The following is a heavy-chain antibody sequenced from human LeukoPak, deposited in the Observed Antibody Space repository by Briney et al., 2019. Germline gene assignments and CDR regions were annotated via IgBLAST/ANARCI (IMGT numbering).Heavy chain of an antibody. CDR1: GGSISSSSSY. Sequence: SETLSLTCTVSGGSISSSSSYWGWIRQPPGKGLEWIGSIYYSGSTYYNPSLKSRVTISVDTSKNQFSLKLSSVTAADTAVYYCARHPSSLYYFDYWGQGTLVTVSS. CDR2: IYYSGST. J-gene: IGHJ4*02. D-gene: IGHD6-6*01. V-gene: IGHV4-39*01. CDR3: ARHPSSLYYFDY.